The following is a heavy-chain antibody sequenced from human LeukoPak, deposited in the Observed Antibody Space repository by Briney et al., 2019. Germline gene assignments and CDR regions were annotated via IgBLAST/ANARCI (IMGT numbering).Heavy chain of an antibody. CDR1: GFTFSNQN. CDR3: ARRPQGVAGLDY. D-gene: IGHD6-19*01. V-gene: IGHV3-30*04. Sequence: GGSLRLSCAASGFTFSNQNMHWVRQAPGKGLEWVADISNDGSNKYYADSVKGRFTISRDNSKDTLYLQMNSLRVEDTAVYYCARRPQGVAGLDYWGQGTLVTVSS. J-gene: IGHJ4*02. CDR2: ISNDGSNK.